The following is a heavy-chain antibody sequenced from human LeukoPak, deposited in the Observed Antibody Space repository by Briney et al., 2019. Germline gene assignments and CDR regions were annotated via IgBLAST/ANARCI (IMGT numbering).Heavy chain of an antibody. J-gene: IGHJ4*02. V-gene: IGHV3-23*01. D-gene: IGHD3-22*01. Sequence: RGGSLRLSCAASGFTFSSYAMSWVRQAPGKGLEWFLAISGSGGSTYYADSVKGRFTISRDNSKNTLYLQMNRLRAEDTAVYYCAKSGYYDSSGYSGFGYFDYWGQGTLVTVSS. CDR2: ISGSGGST. CDR1: GFTFSSYA. CDR3: AKSGYYDSSGYSGFGYFDY.